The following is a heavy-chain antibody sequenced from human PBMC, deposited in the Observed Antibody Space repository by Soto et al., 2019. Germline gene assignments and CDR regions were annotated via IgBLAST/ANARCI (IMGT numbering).Heavy chain of an antibody. CDR2: ISYDGSNK. CDR3: AKTARYSGSYLDY. D-gene: IGHD1-26*01. CDR1: GFTFSSYA. J-gene: IGHJ4*02. Sequence: PGGSLRLSCAASGFTFSSYAMHWVRQAPGKGLEWVAVISYDGSNKYYADSVKGRFTISRDNSKDTLYLQMNSLRTEDTAVFYCAKTARYSGSYLDYWGQGTVVTVAS. V-gene: IGHV3-30*18.